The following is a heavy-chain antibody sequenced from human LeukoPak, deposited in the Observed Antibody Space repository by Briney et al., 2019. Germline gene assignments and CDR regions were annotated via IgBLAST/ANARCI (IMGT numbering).Heavy chain of an antibody. CDR2: INPNSGGT. J-gene: IGHJ6*02. V-gene: IGHV1-2*02. CDR3: ARGRDWNYYAHDYGMDV. CDR1: GYTFSNYY. D-gene: IGHD3-10*01. Sequence: ASVKVSCKASGYTFSNYYMHWVRQAPGRGLEWMGWINPNSGGTNYAQNSQGRVTMTRDTSISTAYMELSSLRSDDTAVYYCARGRDWNYYAHDYGMDVWGQGTTVTVSS.